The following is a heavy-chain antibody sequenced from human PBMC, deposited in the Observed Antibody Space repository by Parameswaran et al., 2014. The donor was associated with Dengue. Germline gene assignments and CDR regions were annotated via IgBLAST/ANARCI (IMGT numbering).Heavy chain of an antibody. V-gene: IGHV2-5*02. D-gene: IGHD3-10*01. CDR2: IYWDDDK. CDR3: AHLGRRETF. J-gene: IGHJ4*02. Sequence: PGKALEWLALIYWDDDKRYSPSLKSRLTITKDTSKNQVVLTMTNMDPVDTATYYCAHLGRRETFWGQGTLVTVSS.